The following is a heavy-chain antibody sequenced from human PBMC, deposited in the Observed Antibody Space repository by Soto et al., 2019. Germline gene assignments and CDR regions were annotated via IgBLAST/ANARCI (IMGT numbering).Heavy chain of an antibody. Sequence: EVQLVESGGGLVQPGGSLKLSCAASGFAFSDSAMHWVRQASGKGLEWIGRIRGKRGNDGTAYAASVKGRFTISRDDSKTSLYLQMNSLKIEDTAVYYCTRRRDWTAVDPLDYWGPGTLVTVSS. CDR3: TRRRDWTAVDPLDY. D-gene: IGHD2-21*01. J-gene: IGHJ4*02. CDR2: IRGKRGNDGT. CDR1: GFAFSDSA. V-gene: IGHV3-73*02.